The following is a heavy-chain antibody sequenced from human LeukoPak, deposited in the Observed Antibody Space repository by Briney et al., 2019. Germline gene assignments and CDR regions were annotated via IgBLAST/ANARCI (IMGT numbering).Heavy chain of an antibody. J-gene: IGHJ4*02. D-gene: IGHD3-22*01. CDR1: GDSVSNINYY. CDR3: ARQRHSSAYYALDY. Sequence: SQTLSLTCSVSGDSVSNINYYWSWIRQHPGKGLEWIGYIYYSGSTYYNPSLKGRVAMSVDTSGNQFSLKVSSVTAADTAVYYCARQRHSSAYYALDYWGQGALVTVSS. V-gene: IGHV4-31*03. CDR2: IYYSGST.